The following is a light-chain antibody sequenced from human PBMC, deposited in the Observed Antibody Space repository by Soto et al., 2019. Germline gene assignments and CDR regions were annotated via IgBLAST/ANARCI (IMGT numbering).Light chain of an antibody. Sequence: EIVLTQSPGTLSLSPGERATLSCRASQSVGSSYLAWYQQKPGQAPRLLIYGASSRATGIPDRVSGSGSGTDFTLTIIRLEPEEFAVYYCQHYGSSPYTFGQGTKLEIK. CDR2: GAS. V-gene: IGKV3-20*01. CDR3: QHYGSSPYT. CDR1: QSVGSSY. J-gene: IGKJ2*01.